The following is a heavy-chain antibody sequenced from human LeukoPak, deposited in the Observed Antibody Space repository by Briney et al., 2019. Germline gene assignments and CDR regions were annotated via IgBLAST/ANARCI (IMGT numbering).Heavy chain of an antibody. CDR3: ASPASPYDSSGIDY. Sequence: PGGSLRLSCAASGFTFSSYSMNWVRQAPGKGLEWVSSISSSSSYIYYADSVKGRFTISRDNAKNSLYLQMNSLRAEDTAVYYCASPASPYDSSGIDYWGQGTLVTVSS. CDR1: GFTFSSYS. J-gene: IGHJ4*02. CDR2: ISSSSSYI. V-gene: IGHV3-21*01. D-gene: IGHD3-22*01.